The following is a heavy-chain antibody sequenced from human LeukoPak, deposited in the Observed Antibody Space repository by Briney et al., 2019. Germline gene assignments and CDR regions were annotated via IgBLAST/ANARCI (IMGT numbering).Heavy chain of an antibody. CDR2: ISAYNGNT. J-gene: IGHJ4*02. CDR1: GYTFTSYG. Sequence: ASVKVSCKASGYTFTSYGISWVRQAPGQGLEWMGWISAYNGNTNYAQKLQGRVTITTDTSTSTAYMELRSLRSDDTAVYYCARALADFWSGYYTEYYFDYWGQGTLVTVSS. V-gene: IGHV1-18*01. D-gene: IGHD3-3*01. CDR3: ARALADFWSGYYTEYYFDY.